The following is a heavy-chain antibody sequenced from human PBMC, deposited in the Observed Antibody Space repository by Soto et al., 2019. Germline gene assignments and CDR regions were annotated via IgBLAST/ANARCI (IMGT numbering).Heavy chain of an antibody. CDR3: ASEQCGGEKCFSERDVYYYYVDV. CDR2: IYYSGTT. D-gene: IGHD2-21*01. CDR1: GGSISGRAYY. J-gene: IGHJ6*03. Sequence: QLQLHESGPGPVKASETLSLTCSVSGGSISGRAYYWAWIRQPPGKGLEWIGSIYYSGTTYSNPSLKSRVIISVDTAKNQFSLNLTSVTAPDTATYYCASEQCGGEKCFSERDVYYYYVDVWGKGTTVTVSS. V-gene: IGHV4-39*01.